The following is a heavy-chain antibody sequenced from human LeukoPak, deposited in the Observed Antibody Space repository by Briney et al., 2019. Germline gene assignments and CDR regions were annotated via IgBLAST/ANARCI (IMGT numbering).Heavy chain of an antibody. Sequence: ASVKVSCKASGYTFTSYDINWVRQATGQGLEWMGWINPNSGGTNYAQKFQGRVTMTRDTSISTAYMELSRLRSDDTAVYYCARALGIAAADGYWGQGTLVTVSS. J-gene: IGHJ4*02. CDR3: ARALGIAAADGY. D-gene: IGHD6-13*01. CDR1: GYTFTSYD. CDR2: INPNSGGT. V-gene: IGHV1-2*02.